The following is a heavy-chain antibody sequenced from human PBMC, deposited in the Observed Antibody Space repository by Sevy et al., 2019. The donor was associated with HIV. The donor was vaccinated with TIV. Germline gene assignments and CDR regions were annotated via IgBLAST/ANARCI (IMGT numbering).Heavy chain of an antibody. CDR1: GFTFSSYG. V-gene: IGHV3-30*18. D-gene: IGHD3-3*01. Sequence: GGSLRLSCAASGFTFSSYGMHWVRQAPGKGLEWVAVISYDGSNKYYADSEKGRFTISRDNSKNTLYLQMNSLRAEDTAVYYCAKDTYYDFWSGYGDSWFDPWGQGTLVTVSS. CDR3: AKDTYYDFWSGYGDSWFDP. J-gene: IGHJ5*02. CDR2: ISYDGSNK.